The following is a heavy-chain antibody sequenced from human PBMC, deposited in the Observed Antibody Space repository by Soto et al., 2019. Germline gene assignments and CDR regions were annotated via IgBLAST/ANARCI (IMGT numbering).Heavy chain of an antibody. Sequence: ASVKVSCKVSGYTLTELSMHWVRQAPGKGLEWMGGFDPEDGETIYAQKFQGRVTMTEDTSTDTAYMELSSLRSEDTAVYYCATDRERGYSYGLGEFDYWGQGTLVTVSS. D-gene: IGHD5-18*01. CDR2: FDPEDGET. CDR1: GYTLTELS. J-gene: IGHJ4*02. CDR3: ATDRERGYSYGLGEFDY. V-gene: IGHV1-24*01.